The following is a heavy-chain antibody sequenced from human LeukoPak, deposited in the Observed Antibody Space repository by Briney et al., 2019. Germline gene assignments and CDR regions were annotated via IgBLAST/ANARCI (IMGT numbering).Heavy chain of an antibody. Sequence: PGRSLRLSCAASGFTFDDYAMHWVRQAPGKGLEWVSGISWNSGSIGYADSVKGRFTISRDNAKNSLYLQMNSLRAEDMALYYCAKDMGSRAPLGAFDIWGQGTMVTVSS. D-gene: IGHD2-2*01. V-gene: IGHV3-9*03. J-gene: IGHJ3*02. CDR1: GFTFDDYA. CDR3: AKDMGSRAPLGAFDI. CDR2: ISWNSGSI.